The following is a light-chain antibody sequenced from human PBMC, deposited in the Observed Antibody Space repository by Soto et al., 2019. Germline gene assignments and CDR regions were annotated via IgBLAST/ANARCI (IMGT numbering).Light chain of an antibody. V-gene: IGKV3-15*01. J-gene: IGKJ1*01. CDR1: QRISTN. Sequence: DIEMTQSAPILSVSPGEGATLSFRSSQRISTNLAWYQHSPGPAPRLLTVSSSRRTTDVPARFSGSGSGTDFTLTISSLQSEDAALYDCQQYNNLPPTFGQGTKVDIK. CDR2: SSS. CDR3: QQYNNLPPT.